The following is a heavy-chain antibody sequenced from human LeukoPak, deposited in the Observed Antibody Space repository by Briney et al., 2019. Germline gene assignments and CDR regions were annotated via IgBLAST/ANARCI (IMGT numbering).Heavy chain of an antibody. CDR2: INHSGST. CDR3: ARGLYCGGDCYPDGFDI. J-gene: IGHJ3*02. D-gene: IGHD2-21*02. V-gene: IGHV4-34*01. Sequence: SDTLSLTCAVYGGSFSGYYWSWIRQPPGKGLEWIGEINHSGSTNYNPSLKSRVTISVDTSRNHFSLKLSSVTAADTAVYYCARGLYCGGDCYPDGFDIWGQGTMVTVSS. CDR1: GGSFSGYY.